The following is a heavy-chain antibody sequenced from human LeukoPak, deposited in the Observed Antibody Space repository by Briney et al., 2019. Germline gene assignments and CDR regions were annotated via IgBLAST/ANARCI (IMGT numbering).Heavy chain of an antibody. D-gene: IGHD2-15*01. V-gene: IGHV1-8*01. Sequence: GASVKVSCKASGYTFTSYDINWVRQAPGQGLEWMGWMNPNSGNTGYAQKFQGRVTMTRNTSISTAYMELSSLRSEDTAVYYCARGPDPVVAATIGYYYYYMDVWGKGTTVTVSS. CDR2: MNPNSGNT. CDR3: ARGPDPVVAATIGYYYYYMDV. J-gene: IGHJ6*03. CDR1: GYTFTSYD.